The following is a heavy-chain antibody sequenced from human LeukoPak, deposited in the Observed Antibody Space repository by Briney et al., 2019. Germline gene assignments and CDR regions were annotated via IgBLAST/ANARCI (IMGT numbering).Heavy chain of an antibody. CDR3: AKVRGGYTYGPFDY. Sequence: WGSLRLSCAPSGFTFSSYAMTWVRQAPGKGLEWLSVISGSGGSTYYADSVKGRFTISRDNSKNTLYLQMNSLRAEDTAVYYCAKVRGGYTYGPFDYWGQGTLVTVSS. J-gene: IGHJ4*02. D-gene: IGHD5-18*01. CDR2: ISGSGGST. CDR1: GFTFSSYA. V-gene: IGHV3-23*01.